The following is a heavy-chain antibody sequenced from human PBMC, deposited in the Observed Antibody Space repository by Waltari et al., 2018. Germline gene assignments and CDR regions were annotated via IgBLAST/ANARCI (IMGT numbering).Heavy chain of an antibody. D-gene: IGHD6-13*01. V-gene: IGHV3-7*01. CDR2: IKEDGSEK. Sequence: EVQLVESGGGLAQPGGSLRLSCAASGPSFSNYWMTWVRQASGKGPEWVANIKEDGSEKYYMDSVKGRFTISRDNAKNSLYLQMNNLRVEDTAVYYCTRGGLDSSWYWRDWGQGTLVTVSS. J-gene: IGHJ4*02. CDR1: GPSFSNYW. CDR3: TRGGLDSSWYWRD.